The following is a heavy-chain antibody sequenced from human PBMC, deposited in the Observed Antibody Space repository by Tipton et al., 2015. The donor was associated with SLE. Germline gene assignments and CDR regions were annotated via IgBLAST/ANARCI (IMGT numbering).Heavy chain of an antibody. CDR3: ARGGGFGESHIDY. V-gene: IGHV3-11*06. J-gene: IGHJ4*02. Sequence: SLRLSCAASGFTFSDYYMSWIRQAPGKGLEWVSYISSSSSYTNYADSVKGRFTISRDNAKNSLYLQMNSLRAGDTAVYYCARGGGFGESHIDYWGQGTLVTVSS. CDR1: GFTFSDYY. CDR2: ISSSSSYT. D-gene: IGHD3-10*01.